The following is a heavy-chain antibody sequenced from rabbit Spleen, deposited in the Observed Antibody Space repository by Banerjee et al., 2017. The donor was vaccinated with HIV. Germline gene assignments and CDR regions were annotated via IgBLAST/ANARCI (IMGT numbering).Heavy chain of an antibody. D-gene: IGHD1-1*01. CDR3: ARGGASSSGYPNL. CDR1: GFTLSSYY. Sequence: HLKESGGGLVQPGGSLKLSCTASGFTLSSYYMNWVRQAPGKGLEWIGYIDPVFGITYYANWVNGRFSISRENAQNTVFLQMTSLTASDTATYFCARGGASSSGYPNLWGPGTLVTVS. J-gene: IGHJ4*01. V-gene: IGHV1S7*01. CDR2: IDPVFGIT.